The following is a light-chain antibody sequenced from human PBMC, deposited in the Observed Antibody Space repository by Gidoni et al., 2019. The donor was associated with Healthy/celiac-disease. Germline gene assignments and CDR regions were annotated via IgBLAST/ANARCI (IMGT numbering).Light chain of an antibody. CDR3: SSYTSSSTLYV. CDR2: EVS. Sequence: QSALTQPASVSGSPGQSITISCPGTSSDVGGYNYVSWYQQHPGKAPKLRIYEVSNRPSGVPDRFSGSKSGNTASLTISGLQAEDEADYYCSSYTSSSTLYVFGTGTKVTVL. V-gene: IGLV2-14*01. CDR1: SSDVGGYNY. J-gene: IGLJ1*01.